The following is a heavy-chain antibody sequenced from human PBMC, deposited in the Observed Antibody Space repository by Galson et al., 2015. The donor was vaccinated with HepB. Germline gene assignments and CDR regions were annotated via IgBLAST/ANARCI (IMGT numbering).Heavy chain of an antibody. V-gene: IGHV3-48*04. Sequence: SCAASGFTFSSQSMNWVRQAPGKGLEWISYISSSSSTIYYADSVKGRFIVSRDNARMSVFLQMNSLRGEDTAVYYCARGGPWFGERTEYFQNWGRGTLVTVSS. CDR1: GFTFSSQS. D-gene: IGHD3-10*01. CDR2: ISSSSSTI. J-gene: IGHJ1*01. CDR3: ARGGPWFGERTEYFQN.